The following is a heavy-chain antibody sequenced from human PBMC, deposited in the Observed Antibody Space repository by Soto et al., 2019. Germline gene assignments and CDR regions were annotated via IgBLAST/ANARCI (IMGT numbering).Heavy chain of an antibody. V-gene: IGHV1-2*04. CDR2: INPNSGGT. J-gene: IGHJ3*02. D-gene: IGHD3-3*01. CDR1: GYTFTGYY. CDR3: ARGGRYDFWSGYYRKTDSFDI. Sequence: ASVKVSCKASGYTFTGYYMHWVRQAPGQGLEWMGWINPNSGGTNYAQKFQGWVTMTRDTSISTAYMELSRLRSDDTAVYYCARGGRYDFWSGYYRKTDSFDIWCQGTMVTVSS.